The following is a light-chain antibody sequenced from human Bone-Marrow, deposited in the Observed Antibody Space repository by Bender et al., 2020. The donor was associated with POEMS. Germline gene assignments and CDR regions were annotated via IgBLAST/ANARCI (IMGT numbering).Light chain of an antibody. CDR2: RNN. V-gene: IGLV1-47*01. CDR3: AAWDDSLNHWV. Sequence: QSVLTQPPSASGTPGQTVTISCSGSNANIGTEYVYWYQQLPGTAPKLVILRNNQRPSGVPDRFSGSKSGTSASLAISGLRSEDEAVYYCAAWDDSLNHWVFGGGTKLTVL. CDR1: NANIGTEY. J-gene: IGLJ3*02.